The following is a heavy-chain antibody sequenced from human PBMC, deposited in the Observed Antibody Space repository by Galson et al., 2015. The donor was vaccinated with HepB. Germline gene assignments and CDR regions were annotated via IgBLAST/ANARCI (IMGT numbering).Heavy chain of an antibody. J-gene: IGHJ4*02. V-gene: IGHV3-15*01. CDR3: TTARNSFPSGYYSMYDY. Sequence: SLRLSCAASGFTFSNAWMSWVRQAPGKGLEWVGRIKSKTDGGTTDYAAPVKGRFTISRDDSKNTLYLQMNSLKTEDTAVYYCTTARNSFPSGYYSMYDYWGQGTLVTVSS. CDR2: IKSKTDGGTT. CDR1: GFTFSNAW. D-gene: IGHD3-3*01.